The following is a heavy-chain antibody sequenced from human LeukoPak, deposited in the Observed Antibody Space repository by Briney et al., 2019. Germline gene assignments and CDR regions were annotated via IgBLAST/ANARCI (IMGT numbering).Heavy chain of an antibody. J-gene: IGHJ4*02. CDR1: GFTFSNYW. Sequence: GGSLRLSCAASGFTFSNYWMNWVRQAPGKGLVWVSRINVDGSNTGYADSVEGRFTSSRDNAKNTLYLQINSLSVDDTAVYYCTRDQAYSRLDYWGQGMLVTVSS. D-gene: IGHD5-18*01. V-gene: IGHV3-74*01. CDR2: INVDGSNT. CDR3: TRDQAYSRLDY.